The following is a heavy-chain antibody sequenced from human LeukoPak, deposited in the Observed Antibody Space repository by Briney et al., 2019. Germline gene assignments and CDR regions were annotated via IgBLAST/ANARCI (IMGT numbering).Heavy chain of an antibody. J-gene: IGHJ4*02. CDR2: INSDGSST. D-gene: IGHD2-15*01. V-gene: IGHV3-74*01. Sequence: PGGSLRLSCAASGSTFSSYWMHWVRQAPGKGLVWVSRINSDGSSTSYADSVKGRFTISRDNAKNTLYLQMNSLRAEDTAVYYCAREDGYCSGGSCENDFDYWGQGTLVTVSS. CDR1: GSTFSSYW. CDR3: AREDGYCSGGSCENDFDY.